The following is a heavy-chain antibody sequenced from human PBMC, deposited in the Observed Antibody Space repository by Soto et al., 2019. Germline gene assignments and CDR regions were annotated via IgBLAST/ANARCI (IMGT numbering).Heavy chain of an antibody. CDR2: IDWDDDK. D-gene: IGHD2-15*01. Sequence: SGPTLVNPTQPLTLTCTFSGFSLSTSGMCVSWIRQPPGKALEWLARIDWDDDKYYSTSLKTRLTISKDTSKNQVVLTMTNMDPVDTATYYCARSIVVADTRYYYYYMDVWGKGTTVTVSS. V-gene: IGHV2-70*11. CDR1: GFSLSTSGMC. J-gene: IGHJ6*03. CDR3: ARSIVVADTRYYYYYMDV.